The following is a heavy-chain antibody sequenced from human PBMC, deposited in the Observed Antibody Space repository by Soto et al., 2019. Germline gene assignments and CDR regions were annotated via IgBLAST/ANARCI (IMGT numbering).Heavy chain of an antibody. Sequence: VSCPTLVNPTQTLTLTCTFSGFSLSTSGVGXGWIRQPPGKALEWLALIYWNDDKRYSPSLKSRLTITKDTSKNQVVLTMTNMDPVDTATYYCAHSTGGYSYGYYFDYWGQGTLVTVSS. CDR2: IYWNDDK. J-gene: IGHJ4*02. CDR3: AHSTGGYSYGYYFDY. CDR1: GFSLSTSGVG. D-gene: IGHD5-18*01. V-gene: IGHV2-5*01.